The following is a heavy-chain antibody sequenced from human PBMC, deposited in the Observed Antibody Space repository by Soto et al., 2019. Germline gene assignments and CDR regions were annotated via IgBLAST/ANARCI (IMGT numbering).Heavy chain of an antibody. CDR1: GFTFSSYA. J-gene: IGHJ4*02. V-gene: IGHV3-30-3*01. CDR3: ARKIVVARGASHFDY. CDR2: ISYDGSNK. Sequence: GGSLRLSCAASGFTFSSYAMHWVRQAPGKGLEWVAVISYDGSNKYYADSVKGRFTISRDNSKNTLYLQMNSLRAEDTAVYYCARKIVVARGASHFDYWGPGTLVTVSS. D-gene: IGHD2-2*01.